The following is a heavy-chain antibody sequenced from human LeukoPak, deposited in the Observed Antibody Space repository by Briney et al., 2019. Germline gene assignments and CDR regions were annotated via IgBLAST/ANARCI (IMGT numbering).Heavy chain of an antibody. CDR3: ARVRGSSEWFDP. Sequence: SETLSLTCTVSGGSISSGGYYWSWIRQHPGKGPEWIGYIYYSGSTYYNPSLKSRVTISVDTSKNQFSLKLSSVTAADTAVYYCARVRGSSEWFDPWGQGTLVTVSS. CDR1: GGSISSGGYY. J-gene: IGHJ5*02. V-gene: IGHV4-31*03. CDR2: IYYSGST.